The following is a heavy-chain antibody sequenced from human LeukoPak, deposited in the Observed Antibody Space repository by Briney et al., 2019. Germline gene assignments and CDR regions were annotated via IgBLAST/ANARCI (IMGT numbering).Heavy chain of an antibody. D-gene: IGHD2-2*01. CDR1: GFSFSSYA. CDR2: MSNDGINK. J-gene: IGHJ4*02. Sequence: PGGSLRLSCAASGFSFSSYAMPWVRHAPGKGLEWVAVMSNDGINKYYAGSVKGRFTISRDNSKNTLFLQMNSLRPEDTAVYYCARDPVSSALQINSDFWGQGALVTVSS. V-gene: IGHV3-30-3*01. CDR3: ARDPVSSALQINSDF.